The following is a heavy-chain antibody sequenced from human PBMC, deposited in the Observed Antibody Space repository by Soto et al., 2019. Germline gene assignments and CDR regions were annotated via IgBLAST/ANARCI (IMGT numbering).Heavy chain of an antibody. J-gene: IGHJ5*02. CDR1: AGSVSSGNYY. CDR2: IHYSGST. V-gene: IGHV4-61*01. Sequence: SETLSLTCTVSAGSVSSGNYYWNWIRQPPGKGLEWIGFIHYSGSTKCNPSLRSRVTIAVDTSKNQFSLKLSSVTAADTAVYYCARPLATVAYNWFDPWGQGTLVTVSS. D-gene: IGHD4-17*01. CDR3: ARPLATVAYNWFDP.